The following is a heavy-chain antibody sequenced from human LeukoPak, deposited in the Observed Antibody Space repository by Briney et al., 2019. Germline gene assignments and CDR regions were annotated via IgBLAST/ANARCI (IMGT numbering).Heavy chain of an antibody. CDR1: GFTLRNAW. J-gene: IGHJ3*02. CDR2: MRSEARGGTP. Sequence: GSLRLSCAPSGFTLRNAWISWVRQAPGKGLEWAARMRSEARGGTPDYAALVKGRFIISIDDSRSTLYLQMHSLETEDTALYYCTTEGFTYGHHALGIWGQGTVVTVSS. CDR3: TTEGFTYGHHALGI. V-gene: IGHV3-15*01. D-gene: IGHD5-18*01.